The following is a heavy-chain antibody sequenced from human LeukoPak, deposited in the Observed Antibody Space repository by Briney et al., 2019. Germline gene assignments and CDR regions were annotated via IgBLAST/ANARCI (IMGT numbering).Heavy chain of an antibody. J-gene: IGHJ4*02. Sequence: GGSLRLSCAASGFTFSSYSMSWVRQAPGKGLEWVANIKQDGSEKYYVDSVKGRFTISRDNAKNSLYLQMNSLRDEDTAVYYCASGGWYPNNWGQGTLVTVSS. CDR1: GFTFSSYS. D-gene: IGHD6-19*01. V-gene: IGHV3-7*01. CDR2: IKQDGSEK. CDR3: ASGGWYPNN.